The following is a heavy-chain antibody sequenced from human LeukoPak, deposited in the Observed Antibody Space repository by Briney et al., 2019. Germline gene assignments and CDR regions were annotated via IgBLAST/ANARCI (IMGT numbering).Heavy chain of an antibody. CDR3: LAIVESVASDI. Sequence: GGSLTPSCAVSGFTFSSYGMHWVRPAPGEGREWEAVISTDGSKKYYAESVKRRFTSSRDDAKKTLYLEMNSLRAEDTAVYYCLAIVESVASDIWGQGTMVTVSS. V-gene: IGHV3-30*03. CDR2: ISTDGSKK. CDR1: GFTFSSYG. D-gene: IGHD1-26*01. J-gene: IGHJ3*02.